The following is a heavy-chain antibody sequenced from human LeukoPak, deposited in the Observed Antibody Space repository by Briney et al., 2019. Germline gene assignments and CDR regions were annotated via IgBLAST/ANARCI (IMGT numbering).Heavy chain of an antibody. Sequence: SETLSLTCTVSGGSISSYYWSWIRQPPGKGLEWIGYIYYSGSTNYNPSLKSRVTISVDTSKNQFSLKLSSATAADTAVYYCARAHRTPGLRFDPWGQGTLVTVSS. CDR2: IYYSGST. J-gene: IGHJ5*02. CDR1: GGSISSYY. CDR3: ARAHRTPGLRFDP. V-gene: IGHV4-59*01. D-gene: IGHD1-14*01.